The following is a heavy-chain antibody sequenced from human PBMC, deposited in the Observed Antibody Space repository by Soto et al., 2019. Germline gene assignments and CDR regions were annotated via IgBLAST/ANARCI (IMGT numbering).Heavy chain of an antibody. D-gene: IGHD3-16*02. Sequence: QVQLVQSGAEVKKPGASVKVSCKASGYTFTSYGISWVRQAPGQGLEWMGWISAYNGNINYAQKLQGRVTMTTDTSTSTAYMELRSLRSDDTAIYYCARDKHVWGSDRPFDYWGQGTLVTVSS. V-gene: IGHV1-18*04. CDR3: ARDKHVWGSDRPFDY. CDR2: ISAYNGNI. CDR1: GYTFTSYG. J-gene: IGHJ4*02.